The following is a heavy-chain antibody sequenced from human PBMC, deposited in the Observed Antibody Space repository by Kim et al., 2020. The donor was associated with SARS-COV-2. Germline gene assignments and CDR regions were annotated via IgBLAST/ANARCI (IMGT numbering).Heavy chain of an antibody. J-gene: IGHJ6*02. V-gene: IGHV4-39*01. CDR3: ASSGALYYYYYYGMDV. Sequence: SLKVRVTISVDPSKNQFSLKLSSVTAADTAVYYCASSGALYYYYYYGMDVWGQGTTVTVSS.